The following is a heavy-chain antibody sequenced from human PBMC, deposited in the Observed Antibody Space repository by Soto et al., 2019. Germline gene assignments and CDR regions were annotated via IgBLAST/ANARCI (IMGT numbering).Heavy chain of an antibody. CDR2: IIPIFGTA. CDR1: GVTFSSYA. CDR3: ASSLFDVYYDSSGYYYYGMDV. V-gene: IGHV1-69*01. J-gene: IGHJ6*02. D-gene: IGHD3-22*01. Sequence: QVQLVQSGAEVKKPGSSVKVSCKASGVTFSSYAISWVRQAPGQGLEWMGGIIPIFGTANYAQKFQGRVTITADESTSTAYMELSSLRSEDTAVYYCASSLFDVYYDSSGYYYYGMDVWGQGTTVTVSS.